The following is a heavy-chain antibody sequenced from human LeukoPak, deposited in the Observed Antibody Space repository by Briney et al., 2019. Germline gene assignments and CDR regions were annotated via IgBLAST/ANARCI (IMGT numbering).Heavy chain of an antibody. V-gene: IGHV1-69*04. Sequence: GASVKVSCKASGGTFSSYAISWVRQAPGQGLEWMGRIIPILGIANYAQKFQGRVTITADKSTSTAYMELSSLRSEDTAVYYCARENIRWYDAFDIWGQGTVVTVSS. CDR1: GGTFSSYA. J-gene: IGHJ3*02. D-gene: IGHD4-23*01. CDR2: IIPILGIA. CDR3: ARENIRWYDAFDI.